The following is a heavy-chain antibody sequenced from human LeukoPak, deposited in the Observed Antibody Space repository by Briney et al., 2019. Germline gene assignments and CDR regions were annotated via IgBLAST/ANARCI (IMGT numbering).Heavy chain of an antibody. CDR3: ARHGPYYYSMDV. Sequence: SETLSLTCAVYGGSFSGYYWSWIRQPPGKGLEWIGEINHSGSTNYNPSLKSRVTISVDTSMNQFSLKPSSVTAADTAVYYCARHGPYYYSMDVWGKGTTVTISS. J-gene: IGHJ6*03. V-gene: IGHV4-34*01. CDR1: GGSFSGYY. CDR2: INHSGST.